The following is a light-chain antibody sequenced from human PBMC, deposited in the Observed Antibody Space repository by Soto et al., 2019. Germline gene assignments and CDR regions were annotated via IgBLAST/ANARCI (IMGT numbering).Light chain of an antibody. CDR1: QSVGSSF. V-gene: IGKV3-20*01. CDR3: QHYGSSPLFT. Sequence: EIVLTQSPGTLSLSPGEGATLSCRASQSVGSSFLAWYQQKPGQAPRLLIYGASIRATGIPDRFSGSGSGTDFTLTISRLEPEDIAVYYCQHYGSSPLFTFGPGTKVDIK. CDR2: GAS. J-gene: IGKJ3*01.